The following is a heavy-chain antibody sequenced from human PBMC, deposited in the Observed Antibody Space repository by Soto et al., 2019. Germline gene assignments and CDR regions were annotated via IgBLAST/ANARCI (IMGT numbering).Heavy chain of an antibody. D-gene: IGHD3-9*01. CDR3: ARALDFDWLLQDYYFDY. J-gene: IGHJ4*02. CDR2: ISAYNGNT. CDR1: GYTFTSYG. V-gene: IGHV1-18*04. Sequence: QVQLVQSGAEVKKPGASVKVSCKASGYTFTSYGISWVRQAPGQGLKCMGWISAYNGNTNYAQKLQGRVTMTTDTSTSTAYMELRSLRSDDTAVYYCARALDFDWLLQDYYFDYWGQGTLVTVSS.